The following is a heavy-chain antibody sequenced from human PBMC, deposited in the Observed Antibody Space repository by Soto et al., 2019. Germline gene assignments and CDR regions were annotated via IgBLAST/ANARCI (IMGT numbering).Heavy chain of an antibody. V-gene: IGHV4-30-4*01. D-gene: IGHD2-2*01. Sequence: SETLSLTCTVSGGSISSGDYYWSWIRQPPGKGLEWIGYIYYSGSTYYNPSLKSRVTISVDTSKNQFSLKLSSVTAADTAVYYCAREGYCSSNRCYRLGWFDPWGQGTLGTVS. CDR3: AREGYCSSNRCYRLGWFDP. CDR1: GGSISSGDYY. CDR2: IYYSGST. J-gene: IGHJ5*02.